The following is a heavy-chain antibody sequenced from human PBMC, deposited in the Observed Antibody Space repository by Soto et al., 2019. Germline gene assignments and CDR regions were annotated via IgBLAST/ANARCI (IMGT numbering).Heavy chain of an antibody. V-gene: IGHV1-8*01. CDR2: MNPNSGNT. Sequence: GASVKVSCKASGYTFTSYDINWVRQATGQGLEWMGWMNPNSGNTGYAQKFQGRVTMTRNTSISTAYMELSSLRSEDTAVYYCARGRALRSSPNMHFDYWGQGTLVTVSS. CDR3: ARGRALRSSPNMHFDY. CDR1: GYTFTSYD. D-gene: IGHD6-6*01. J-gene: IGHJ4*02.